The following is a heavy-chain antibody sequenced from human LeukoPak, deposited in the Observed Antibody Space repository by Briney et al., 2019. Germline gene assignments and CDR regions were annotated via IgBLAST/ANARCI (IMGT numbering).Heavy chain of an antibody. CDR2: IQQDGSEQ. D-gene: IGHD6-13*01. V-gene: IGHV3-7*03. CDR3: AKDRATLAFDY. CDR1: GFTFSSYW. Sequence: GGSLRLSCAASGFTFSSYWMSWVRQAPGKGLEGVANIQQDGSEQYYVDSVKGRFTISRDNGKNLLYLQMNSLRAEDTAVYYCAKDRATLAFDYWGQGTLVTVSS. J-gene: IGHJ4*02.